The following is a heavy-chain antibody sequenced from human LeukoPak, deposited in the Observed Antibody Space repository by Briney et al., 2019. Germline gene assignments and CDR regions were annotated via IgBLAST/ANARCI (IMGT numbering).Heavy chain of an antibody. CDR2: RYVGGRD. V-gene: IGHV4-59*03. CDR1: GGSISSYS. J-gene: IGHJ1*01. CDR3: ANTTRVAPDGRAEYFQH. Sequence: PSETLSLTCTVSGGSISSYSWSWIRQPPGKGLEWIGCRYVGGRDLYNPSLESRVTISVDASEKQISLSLRSVTAADTAMYYCANTTRVAPDGRAEYFQHWGQGTLAIVSS. D-gene: IGHD5-12*01.